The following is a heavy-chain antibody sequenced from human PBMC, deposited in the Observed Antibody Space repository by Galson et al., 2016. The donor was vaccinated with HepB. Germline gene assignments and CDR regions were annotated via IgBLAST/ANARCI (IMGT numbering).Heavy chain of an antibody. CDR1: GFNFSDYE. J-gene: IGHJ4*02. V-gene: IGHV3-48*03. Sequence: SLRLSCAGFGFNFSDYEMNWVRQVPGKGLEWVSYISDSSSNRYYRDSVQGRFTISRENAKNSVFLQMNSLRVEDTAIYYCAREPRPFDVWGQGVLVTVSS. CDR3: AREPRPFDV. CDR2: ISDSSSNR.